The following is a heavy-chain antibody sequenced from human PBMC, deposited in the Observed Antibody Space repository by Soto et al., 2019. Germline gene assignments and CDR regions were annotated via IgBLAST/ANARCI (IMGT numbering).Heavy chain of an antibody. CDR1: GDSISKFY. CDR3: VRDGSKSLRDWFDP. CDR2: VYATETT. Sequence: SETLSLTCNVSGDSISKFYWAWIRKTAGNGLEWMGRVYATETTDYNPSLRSRVAMSVDISKKTFSLRLRSVTGADSGVYYCVRDGSKSLRDWFDPWGQGILVTVS. J-gene: IGHJ5*02. V-gene: IGHV4-4*07.